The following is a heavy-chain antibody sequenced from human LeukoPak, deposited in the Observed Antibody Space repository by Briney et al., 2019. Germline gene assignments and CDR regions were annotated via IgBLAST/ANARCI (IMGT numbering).Heavy chain of an antibody. J-gene: IGHJ6*03. D-gene: IGHD2-2*02. Sequence: GGSLRLSCAASGFTFSNYWMSWVRQAPGKGLEWVANIKQDGSEKYYVDSVKGRFTISRDNAKNSLYLQMNGLRAEDTAVYYCARDEGSAILGYYYYYMDVWGKGTTVTVSS. CDR1: GFTFSNYW. V-gene: IGHV3-7*01. CDR2: IKQDGSEK. CDR3: ARDEGSAILGYYYYYMDV.